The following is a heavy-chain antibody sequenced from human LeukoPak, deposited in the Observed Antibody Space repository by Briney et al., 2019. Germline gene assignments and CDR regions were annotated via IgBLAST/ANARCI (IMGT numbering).Heavy chain of an antibody. CDR1: GGSIRNYY. D-gene: IGHD3-9*01. CDR3: ARMPDILTGLDL. CDR2: IYYSGAT. J-gene: IGHJ5*02. Sequence: SETLSLTCSVSGGSIRNYYWDWIRQPPGKGLEWIAYIYYSGATNYNPSLKSRVTISVDTSKMRFSLKLSSVTPADTAVYYCARMPDILTGLDLWGQGALVSVSS. V-gene: IGHV4-59*01.